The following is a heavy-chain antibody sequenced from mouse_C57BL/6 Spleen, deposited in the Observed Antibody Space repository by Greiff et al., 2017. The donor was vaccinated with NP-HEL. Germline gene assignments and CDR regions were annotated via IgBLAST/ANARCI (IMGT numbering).Heavy chain of an antibody. J-gene: IGHJ4*01. V-gene: IGHV7-3*01. Sequence: EVHLVESGGGLVQPGGSLSLSCAASGFTFTDYYMSWVRQPPGKALEWLGFIRNKANGYTTEYSASVKGRFTISRDNSQSILYLQMNALRAEDSATYYCARLIYYDYDGYAMDYWGQGTSVTVSS. D-gene: IGHD2-4*01. CDR1: GFTFTDYY. CDR3: ARLIYYDYDGYAMDY. CDR2: IRNKANGYTT.